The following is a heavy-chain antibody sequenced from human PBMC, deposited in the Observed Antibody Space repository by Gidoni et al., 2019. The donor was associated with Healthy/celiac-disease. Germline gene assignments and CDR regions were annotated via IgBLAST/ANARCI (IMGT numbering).Heavy chain of an antibody. Sequence: LSLTCAVYGGSFSGYYWSWIRQPPGKGLEWIGEINHSGSTNYNPSLKSRVTISVDTSKNQFSLKLSSVTAADTAVYYCARDLRGVTTGYWGQGTLVTVSS. CDR3: ARDLRGVTTGY. J-gene: IGHJ4*02. D-gene: IGHD4-17*01. CDR2: INHSGST. V-gene: IGHV4-34*01. CDR1: GGSFSGYY.